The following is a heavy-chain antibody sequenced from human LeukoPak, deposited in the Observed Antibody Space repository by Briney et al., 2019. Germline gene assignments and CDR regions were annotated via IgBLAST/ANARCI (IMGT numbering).Heavy chain of an antibody. CDR2: INPNSGGT. V-gene: IGHV1-2*02. CDR3: ARAENIVVVPAAIFDP. D-gene: IGHD2-2*02. Sequence: GASVEVSCKASGYTFTGYYMHWVRQAPGQGLEWMGWINPNSGGTNYAQKFQGRVTMTRDTSISTAYMELSRLRSDDTAVYYCARAENIVVVPAAIFDPWGQGTLVTVSS. CDR1: GYTFTGYY. J-gene: IGHJ5*02.